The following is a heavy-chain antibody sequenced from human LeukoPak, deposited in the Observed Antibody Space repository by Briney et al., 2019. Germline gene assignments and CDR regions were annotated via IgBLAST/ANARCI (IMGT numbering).Heavy chain of an antibody. CDR2: IYYSGST. D-gene: IGHD3-10*01. CDR1: GGSISSSSYY. Sequence: SETLSLTCTVSGGSISSSSYYWGWIRQPPGKGLEWIGSIYYSGSTYYNPSLKSRVTISVDTSKNQFSLKLSSVTAADTAVYYCARTELLWSPEGAFDIWGQGTMVTVSS. CDR3: ARTELLWSPEGAFDI. J-gene: IGHJ3*02. V-gene: IGHV4-39*07.